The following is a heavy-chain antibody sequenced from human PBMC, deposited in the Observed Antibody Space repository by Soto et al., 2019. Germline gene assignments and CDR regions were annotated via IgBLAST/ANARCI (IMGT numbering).Heavy chain of an antibody. J-gene: IGHJ4*02. CDR2: IDPSDSQT. CDR3: ARQIYDSDTGPNFPKYFDS. V-gene: IGHV5-10-1*01. Sequence: GESLKISCKGSGYSFAGYWITWVRQKPGKGLEWMGRIDPSDSQTYYSPSFRGHVTISVTKSITTVFLQWSSLRASDTAMYYCARQIYDSDTGPNFPKYFDSRGQGTPVTVSS. CDR1: GYSFAGYW. D-gene: IGHD3-22*01.